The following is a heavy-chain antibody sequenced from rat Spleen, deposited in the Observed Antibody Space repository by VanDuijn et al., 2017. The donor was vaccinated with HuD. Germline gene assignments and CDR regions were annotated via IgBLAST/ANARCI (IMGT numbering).Heavy chain of an antibody. CDR3: ARVHYYSASSYFDY. V-gene: IGHV2-1*01. CDR2: IWTGGST. CDR1: GFSLTSYG. J-gene: IGHJ2*01. Sequence: QVQLKESGPGLVQPSQTLSLTCTVSGFSLTSYGVTWVRQPPGKGLEWMGVIWTGGSTAYNSLLKSRLSISRDTSKSQVFLKMNSLLTEDTAIYFCARVHYYSASSYFDYWGQGVMVTVSS. D-gene: IGHD1-1*01.